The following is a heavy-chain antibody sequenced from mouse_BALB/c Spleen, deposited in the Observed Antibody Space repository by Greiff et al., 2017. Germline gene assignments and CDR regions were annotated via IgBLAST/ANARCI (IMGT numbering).Heavy chain of an antibody. CDR3: ARLVTTVVGAMDY. CDR1: GFTFSSYG. V-gene: IGHV5-6-3*01. CDR2: INSNGGST. J-gene: IGHJ4*01. Sequence: EVNVVESGGGLVQPGGSLKLSCAASGFTFSSYGMSWVRQTPDKRLELVATINSNGGSTYYPDSVKGRFTISRDNAKNTLYLQMSSLRSEDTAMYYCARLVTTVVGAMDYGGQGTSVTVSS. D-gene: IGHD1-1*01.